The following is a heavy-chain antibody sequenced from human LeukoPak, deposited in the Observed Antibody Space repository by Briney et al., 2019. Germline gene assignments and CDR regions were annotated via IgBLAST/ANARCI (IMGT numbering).Heavy chain of an antibody. D-gene: IGHD3-22*01. Sequence: SETLSLTCTVSGSSISSYYWSCIRQPPGKGLEWIGYIYYSGSTYYNPSLKSRVTISVDTSKNQFSLKLSSVTAADTAVYYCASYDKWGQGTLVTVSS. J-gene: IGHJ4*02. CDR2: IYYSGST. V-gene: IGHV4-59*04. CDR1: GSSISSYY. CDR3: ASYDK.